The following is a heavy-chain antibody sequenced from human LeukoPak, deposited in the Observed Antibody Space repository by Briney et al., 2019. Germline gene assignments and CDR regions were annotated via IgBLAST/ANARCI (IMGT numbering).Heavy chain of an antibody. CDR1: EFNFRRYA. D-gene: IGHD4-17*01. J-gene: IGHJ4*02. CDR3: AKLPNDYGDYYFDY. V-gene: IGHV3-23*01. Sequence: GGSLRLSCAASEFNFRRYAMSWVRQAPGKGLEWVSAISGSGGNTYHADSVKGRFTISRDNSKNMLYLQMDSLRAEDTAVYYCAKLPNDYGDYYFDYWGQGTLVTVSS. CDR2: ISGSGGNT.